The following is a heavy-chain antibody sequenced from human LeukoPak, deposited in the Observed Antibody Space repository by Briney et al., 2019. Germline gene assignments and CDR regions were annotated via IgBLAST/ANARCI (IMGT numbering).Heavy chain of an antibody. V-gene: IGHV1-24*01. CDR3: ATESSTYRNAMDV. CDR2: FDPEDGET. D-gene: IGHD5-18*01. CDR1: GYTLTELS. Sequence: GASVKVSCKVSGYTLTELSIHWMRQAPGKGFEWMGGFDPEDGETIYAQKFQGRVTMTEDTSTDTAYMELSSLRSEDTAVYYCATESSTYRNAMDVWGQGTTVTVSS. J-gene: IGHJ6*02.